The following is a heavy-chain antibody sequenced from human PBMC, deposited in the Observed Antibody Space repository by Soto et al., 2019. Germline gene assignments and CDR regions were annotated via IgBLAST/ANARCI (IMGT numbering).Heavy chain of an antibody. D-gene: IGHD2-2*03. CDR1: GGTFSSYT. CDR2: IIPILGIA. V-gene: IGHV1-69*02. CDR3: ARTLGYCSSTSCYGLGVPDYYYYMDV. Sequence: EASVKVSCKASGGTFSSYTISWVRQAHGQGLEWMGRIIPILGIANYAQKFQGRVTITADKSTSTAYMELSSLRSEDTAVYYCARTLGYCSSTSCYGLGVPDYYYYMDVWGKGTTVTRLL. J-gene: IGHJ6*03.